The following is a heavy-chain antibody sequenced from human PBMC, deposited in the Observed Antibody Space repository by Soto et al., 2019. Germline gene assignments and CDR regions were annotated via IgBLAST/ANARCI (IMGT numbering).Heavy chain of an antibody. Sequence: ASVKVSCKASGYTFTSYDINWVRQATGQGLEWMGWMNPNSGNTGYAQKFQGRVTMTRNTSTSTAYLELSSLRSEDTAVYYCARPTYYYDSSGDPPDYWGRGTLVTVSS. D-gene: IGHD3-22*01. CDR2: MNPNSGNT. CDR1: GYTFTSYD. CDR3: ARPTYYYDSSGDPPDY. V-gene: IGHV1-8*01. J-gene: IGHJ4*02.